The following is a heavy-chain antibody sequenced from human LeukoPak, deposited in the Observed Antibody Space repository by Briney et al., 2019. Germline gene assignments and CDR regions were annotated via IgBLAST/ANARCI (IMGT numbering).Heavy chain of an antibody. CDR3: ARGGELLLRY. J-gene: IGHJ4*02. CDR2: IKQDGSEK. D-gene: IGHD1-26*01. V-gene: IGHV3-7*01. CDR1: GFIFSSYW. Sequence: PGGSLRLSCAASGFIFSSYWMSWVRQAPGKGLEWVANIKQDGSEKYYVDSVKGRFTISRDNAKNSLYLQMNSLRAEDTAVYYCARGGELLLRYWGQGTLVTVSS.